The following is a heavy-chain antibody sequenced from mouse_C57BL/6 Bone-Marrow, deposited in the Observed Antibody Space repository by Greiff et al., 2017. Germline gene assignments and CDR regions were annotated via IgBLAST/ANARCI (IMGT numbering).Heavy chain of an antibody. CDR3: ARRLRFAY. CDR2: IFPGSGST. J-gene: IGHJ3*01. CDR1: GYTFTDYY. Sequence: QVQLQQSGPELVKPGASVKISCKASGYTFTDYYINWVKQRPGQGLEWIGWIFPGSGSTYYNEKFKGKATLTVDKSSRTAYMLLSSLTSEYSAVYFCARRLRFAYWGQGTLVTVSA. V-gene: IGHV1-75*01.